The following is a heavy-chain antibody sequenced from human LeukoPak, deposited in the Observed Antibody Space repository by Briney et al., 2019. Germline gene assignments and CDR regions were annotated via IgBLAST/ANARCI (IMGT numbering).Heavy chain of an antibody. V-gene: IGHV1-69*04. D-gene: IGHD2-21*02. CDR2: IIPIFGIA. CDR3: ARLLAYCGGDCYSTFPDY. J-gene: IGHJ4*02. Sequence: ASVKVSCKASGGTFSSYAISWVRQAPGQGLEWMGRIIPIFGIANYAQKFQGRVTITADKSTSTAYMELSSLRSEDTAVYYCARLLAYCGGDCYSTFPDYGGQGTLVTVSS. CDR1: GGTFSSYA.